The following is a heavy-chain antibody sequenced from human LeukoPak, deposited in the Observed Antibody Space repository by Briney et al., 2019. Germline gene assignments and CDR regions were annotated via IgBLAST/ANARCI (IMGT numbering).Heavy chain of an antibody. CDR2: IDPDDSDT. CDR1: GYSFSSYW. Sequence: GESLKISCKGSGYSFSSYWIGWVRQMPGKGLEWMGIIDPDDSDTRYSPSLQGQVTISADKSITTAYLQWSSLKASDTAMYYCARAVTLGYFDLWGRGTLVTVSS. V-gene: IGHV5-51*01. J-gene: IGHJ2*01. D-gene: IGHD4-17*01. CDR3: ARAVTLGYFDL.